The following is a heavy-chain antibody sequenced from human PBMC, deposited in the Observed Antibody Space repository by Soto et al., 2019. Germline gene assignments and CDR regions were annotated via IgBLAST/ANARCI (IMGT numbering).Heavy chain of an antibody. V-gene: IGHV3-48*04. CDR2: ISSSSSTI. D-gene: IGHD2-21*02. CDR1: GFTFSSYS. J-gene: IGHJ4*02. Sequence: GGSLRLSCAASGFTFSSYSMNWVRQAPGKGLEWVSYISSSSSTIYYADSVKGRFTISRDNAKNSLYLQMNSLRAEDTAVYYCARLCGGDCWGFDYWGQGTLVTVSS. CDR3: ARLCGGDCWGFDY.